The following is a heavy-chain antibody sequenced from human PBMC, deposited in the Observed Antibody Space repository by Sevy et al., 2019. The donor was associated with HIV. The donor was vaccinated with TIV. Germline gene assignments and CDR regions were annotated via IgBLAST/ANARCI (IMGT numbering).Heavy chain of an antibody. Sequence: GGSLRLSCAASGFTFDDYTMHWVRQAPGKGLEWVSLISWDGGSTYYADSVKGRFTSSRDNSKNSLYLQMNSLRTEDTALYYCAKTRNPWDFWTYYFDYWGQGTLVTVSS. V-gene: IGHV3-43*01. CDR1: GFTFDDYT. CDR3: AKTRNPWDFWTYYFDY. CDR2: ISWDGGST. J-gene: IGHJ4*02. D-gene: IGHD1-1*01.